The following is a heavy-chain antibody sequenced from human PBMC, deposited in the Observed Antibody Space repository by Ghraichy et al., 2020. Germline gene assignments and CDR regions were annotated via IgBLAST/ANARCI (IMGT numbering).Heavy chain of an antibody. CDR3: AKVGGRRHNYYYYGMDV. CDR2: TSGSGGST. CDR1: GFTFSSYA. V-gene: IGHV3-23*01. Sequence: GGSLRLSCAASGFTFSSYAMSWVRQAPGKGLEWVSATSGSGGSTYYADSVKGRFTISRDNSKNTLYLQMNSLRAEDTAVYYCAKVGGRRHNYYYYGMDVWGQGTTVTVSS. D-gene: IGHD6-6*01. J-gene: IGHJ6*02.